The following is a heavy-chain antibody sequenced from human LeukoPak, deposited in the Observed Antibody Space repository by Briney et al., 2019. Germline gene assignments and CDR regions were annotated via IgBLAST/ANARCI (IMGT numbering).Heavy chain of an antibody. V-gene: IGHV4-59*01. CDR2: IYYSGST. Sequence: SETLSLTCTVSGGSISSYYWSWIRQPPGKGLEWIGYIYYSGSTNYNPSHKSRVTISVDTSKNQFSLKLSSVTASDTAVYYCARDGRDGYNLDAFDIWGQGTMVTVSS. CDR3: ARDGRDGYNLDAFDI. J-gene: IGHJ3*02. D-gene: IGHD5-24*01. CDR1: GGSISSYY.